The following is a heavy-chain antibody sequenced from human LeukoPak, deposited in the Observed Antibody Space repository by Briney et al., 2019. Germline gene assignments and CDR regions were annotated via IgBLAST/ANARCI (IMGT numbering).Heavy chain of an antibody. J-gene: IGHJ3*02. CDR3: ATAAYCGGDCYAFGAFDI. CDR2: IIPFYGTA. D-gene: IGHD2-21*02. V-gene: IGHV1-69*05. Sequence: SVKLSCKASGGTFSSYAISWVRQAPGPGLERMGGIIPFYGTANYAQKFHGRVTITTDESPSTAYMELSSLRCEDTAVYCCATAAYCGGDCYAFGAFDIWGQGTMVTVSS. CDR1: GGTFSSYA.